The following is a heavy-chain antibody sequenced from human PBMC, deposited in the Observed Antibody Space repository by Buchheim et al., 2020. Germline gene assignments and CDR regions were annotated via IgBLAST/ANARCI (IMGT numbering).Heavy chain of an antibody. J-gene: IGHJ4*02. V-gene: IGHV3-33*01. Sequence: QVQLVESGGGVVQPGRSLRLSCAASGFTFSSYGMHWVRQAPGKGLGWVAVIWYDGSNKYYADSVKGRFTISRYNSKNTLDLQMNSLRAEDTAVYYCARDSMGRKTLTPDYWGQGTL. CDR2: IWYDGSNK. CDR1: GFTFSSYG. CDR3: ARDSMGRKTLTPDY. D-gene: IGHD4-23*01.